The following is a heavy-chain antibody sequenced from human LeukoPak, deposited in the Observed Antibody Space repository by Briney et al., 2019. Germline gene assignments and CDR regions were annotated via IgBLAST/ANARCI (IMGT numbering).Heavy chain of an antibody. CDR3: ARGARYCSSTSWYVDWFDS. Sequence: SETLSLTCAVYGGSFSGYYWSWIRQPPGKGLEWIGEINHSGSTSYNPSLKSRATISVDASKNQFSLKLSSVTAADTAVYYCARGARYCSSTSWYVDWFDSWGQGTLVTVSS. CDR2: INHSGST. J-gene: IGHJ5*01. D-gene: IGHD2-2*01. CDR1: GGSFSGYY. V-gene: IGHV4-34*01.